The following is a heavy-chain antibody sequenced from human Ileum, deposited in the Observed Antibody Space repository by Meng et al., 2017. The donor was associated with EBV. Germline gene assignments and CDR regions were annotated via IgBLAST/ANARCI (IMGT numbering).Heavy chain of an antibody. J-gene: IGHJ4*02. CDR2: MYSSGTT. CDR3: ARGSTPAAGAY. V-gene: IGHV4-39*07. D-gene: IGHD6-13*01. Sequence: QLQVQERGPGLVKPSETLSLSCTVSGGSISSSSYYWGWIRQPPGKGLEWIGSMYSSGTTNYNPSLTSRVTISLDTSKNQFSLKLSSVTAADTAVYYCARGSTPAAGAYWGQGTLVTVSS. CDR1: GGSISSSSYY.